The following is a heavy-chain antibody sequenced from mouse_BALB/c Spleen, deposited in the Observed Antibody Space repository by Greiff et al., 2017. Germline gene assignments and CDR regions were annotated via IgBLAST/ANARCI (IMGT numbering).Heavy chain of an antibody. D-gene: IGHD1-2*01. CDR2: ISSGGST. CDR3: ARVASYGSWFAY. V-gene: IGHV5-6-5*01. CDR1: GFTFSSYA. J-gene: IGHJ3*01. Sequence: EVHLVESGGGLVKPGGSLKLSCAASGFTFSSYAMSWVRQTPEKRLEWVASISSGGSTYYPDSVKGRFTISRDNARNILYLQMSSLRSEDTAMYYCARVASYGSWFAYWGQGTLVTVSA.